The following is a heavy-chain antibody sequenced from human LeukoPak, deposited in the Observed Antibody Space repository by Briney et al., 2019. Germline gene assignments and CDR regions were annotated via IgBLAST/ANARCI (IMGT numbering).Heavy chain of an antibody. CDR2: IIPIFGTA. CDR1: GGTFSSYA. V-gene: IGHV1-69*13. Sequence: ASVKVSCKASGGTFSSYAIRWVRQAPGQGLEWMGRIIPIFGTANYAQKFQGRVTITSDESTSTAYMELSSLRSEDTAVYYCARNGEDELPIDYWVQGTLVTVSS. CDR3: ARNGEDELPIDY. D-gene: IGHD4-17*01. J-gene: IGHJ4*02.